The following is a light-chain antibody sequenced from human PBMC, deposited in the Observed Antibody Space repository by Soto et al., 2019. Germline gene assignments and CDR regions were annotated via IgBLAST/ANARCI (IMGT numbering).Light chain of an antibody. CDR2: GAS. V-gene: IGKV3-15*01. Sequence: EIMITKSPSTLSVYTGERAILSCRASQSVSSNLAWYQQKPGQVPRLLIYGASTRATGFPARFSGSGSGAEFTLTISRLEPEDFAVYYCQQYGSSPWTFGQGTKV. CDR1: QSVSSN. J-gene: IGKJ1*01. CDR3: QQYGSSPWT.